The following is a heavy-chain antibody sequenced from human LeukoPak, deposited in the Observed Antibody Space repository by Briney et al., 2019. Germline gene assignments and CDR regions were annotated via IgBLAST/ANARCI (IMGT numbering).Heavy chain of an antibody. CDR2: IYYSGST. CDR1: GGSISSYY. CDR3: ARIYSSGWTGYYYYMDV. Sequence: SETLSLTCTVSGGSISSYYWSWIRQPPGKGLEWIGYIYYSGSTNYNPSLKSRVTISVDTSKNQFSLKLSSVTAADTAVYYYARIYSSGWTGYYYYMDVWGKGTTVTVSS. J-gene: IGHJ6*03. V-gene: IGHV4-59*01. D-gene: IGHD6-19*01.